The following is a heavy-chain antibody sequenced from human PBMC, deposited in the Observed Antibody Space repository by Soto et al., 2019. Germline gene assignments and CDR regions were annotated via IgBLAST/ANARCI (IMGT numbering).Heavy chain of an antibody. CDR1: GGSISSYY. J-gene: IGHJ3*02. Sequence: PSETLSLTCTVPGGSISSYYWSWIRKPPGKGLEWIADIYYSGSTNYSPSLKSRVTISVDTSKNQFSLNLSSVTAADTAVYFCATYVPDKLAVAGTSDAFDIWGQGTMVTGS. CDR2: IYYSGST. V-gene: IGHV4-59*01. CDR3: ATYVPDKLAVAGTSDAFDI. D-gene: IGHD6-19*01.